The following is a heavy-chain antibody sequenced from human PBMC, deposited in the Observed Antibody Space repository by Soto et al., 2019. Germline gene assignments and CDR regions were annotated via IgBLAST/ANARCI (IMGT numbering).Heavy chain of an antibody. J-gene: IGHJ4*02. CDR1: GGVISGGSYC. Sequence: LFLPCTVSGGVISGGSYCWSWIRQPPGKGLEWIGYIYYSGSTYYNPSLKSRVTISVDTSKNQFSLKLSSVTAADTAVYYCAREMATILWGQGTLVTVSS. D-gene: IGHD5-12*01. V-gene: IGHV4-30-4*01. CDR2: IYYSGST. CDR3: AREMATIL.